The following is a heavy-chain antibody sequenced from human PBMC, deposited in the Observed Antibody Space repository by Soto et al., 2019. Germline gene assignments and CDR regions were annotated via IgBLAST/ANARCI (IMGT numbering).Heavy chain of an antibody. V-gene: IGHV1-46*01. Sequence: QVRLVQSGAEVKKSGASVKISCKTSGYNFLIHYIQWVRQGPGQGPEWMGRINPNDGSTKYAQNFQGRVVMSRDTSANTVYMELSSLRSEDSAVYYCARKACSDGICYGFFDFWGQGTLVTVST. CDR2: INPNDGST. CDR3: ARKACSDGICYGFFDF. J-gene: IGHJ4*02. CDR1: GYNFLIHY. D-gene: IGHD2-15*01.